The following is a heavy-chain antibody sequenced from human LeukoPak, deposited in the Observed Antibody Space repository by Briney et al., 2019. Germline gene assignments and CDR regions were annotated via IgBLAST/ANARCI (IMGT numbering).Heavy chain of an antibody. CDR2: INPNSGGT. D-gene: IGHD3-3*01. CDR3: ARVSKDFWSGYYTKSYYYYYYMDV. CDR1: GYTFTGYY. Sequence: GASVKVSCKASGYTFTGYYMHWVRQAPGQGLEWMGWINPNSGGTNYAQKFQGRVTMTRDTSISTAYMELSRLRSDDTAVYYCARVSKDFWSGYYTKSYYYYYYMDVWGKGTTVTVSS. J-gene: IGHJ6*03. V-gene: IGHV1-2*02.